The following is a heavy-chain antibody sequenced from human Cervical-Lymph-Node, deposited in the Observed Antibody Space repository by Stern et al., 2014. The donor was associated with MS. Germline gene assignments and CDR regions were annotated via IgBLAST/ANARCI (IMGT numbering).Heavy chain of an antibody. CDR1: GFTFSNAW. CDR2: IKSKADGGTT. V-gene: IGHV3-15*01. J-gene: IGHJ6*02. CDR3: TTTDGFYFYAMDV. Sequence: EVQLVESGGGLVKPGGSLRLSCAGSGFTFSNAWMTWVRQAPGQGLEWVGRIKSKADGGTTDYAGPVKGRFTISRDDTKNTVYLQMNSLKTEETAVYYCTTTDGFYFYAMDVWGQGTTVTVSS.